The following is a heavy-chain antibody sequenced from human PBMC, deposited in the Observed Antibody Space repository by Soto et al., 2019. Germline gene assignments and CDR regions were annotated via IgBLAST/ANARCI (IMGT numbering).Heavy chain of an antibody. CDR3: AKEVLLWFGKDYYYGMDV. J-gene: IGHJ6*02. D-gene: IGHD3-10*01. Sequence: GGSLRLSCAASGFTFSSYGMHWVRQAPGKGLEWVAVISYDGSNKYYADSVKGRFTISRDNSKNTLYLQMNSLRAEDTAVYYCAKEVLLWFGKDYYYGMDVWGQGTTVTVSS. CDR1: GFTFSSYG. CDR2: ISYDGSNK. V-gene: IGHV3-30*18.